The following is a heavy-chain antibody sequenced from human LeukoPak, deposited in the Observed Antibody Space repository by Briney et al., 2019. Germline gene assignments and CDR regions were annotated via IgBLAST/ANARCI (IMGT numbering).Heavy chain of an antibody. CDR2: IYYSGST. Sequence: KSSETLSLTCTVSGGSISSYYWSWLRQPPGKGLEWIGYIYYSGSTNYNPSLKSRVTISVDTSKNQFSLKLSSVTAADTAVYYCARSVEGYCSGGSCYSYYYYMDVWGKGTTVTVSS. CDR1: GGSISSYY. J-gene: IGHJ6*03. CDR3: ARSVEGYCSGGSCYSYYYYMDV. V-gene: IGHV4-59*01. D-gene: IGHD2-15*01.